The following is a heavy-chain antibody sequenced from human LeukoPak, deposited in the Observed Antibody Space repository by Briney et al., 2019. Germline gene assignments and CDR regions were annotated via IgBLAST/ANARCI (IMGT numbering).Heavy chain of an antibody. V-gene: IGHV3-53*01. CDR1: GFTVSSNY. CDR2: IYSGGST. Sequence: PGGSLRLSCAASGFTVSSNYMSWVRQAPGKGLEWVSAIYSGGSTYYADSVKGRFTISRDNSKNTLYLQMNSLRAEDTAVYYCARRCGGDCYEYDYWGQGTLVTVSS. J-gene: IGHJ4*02. D-gene: IGHD2-21*02. CDR3: ARRCGGDCYEYDY.